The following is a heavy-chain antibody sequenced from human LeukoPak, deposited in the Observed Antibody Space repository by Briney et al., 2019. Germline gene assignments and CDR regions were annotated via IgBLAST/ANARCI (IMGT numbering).Heavy chain of an antibody. CDR1: GFTFDDYA. Sequence: GGSLRLSCAASGFTFDDYAMHWVRQAPGKGLEWVSGISWNSGSIGYADSVKGRFTISRDNAKNSLYLQMNSLRAEDTAVYYCARDGLRRYYYYYMDVWGKGTTVTVSS. V-gene: IGHV3-9*01. J-gene: IGHJ6*03. CDR3: ARDGLRRYYYYYMDV. CDR2: ISWNSGSI. D-gene: IGHD5-12*01.